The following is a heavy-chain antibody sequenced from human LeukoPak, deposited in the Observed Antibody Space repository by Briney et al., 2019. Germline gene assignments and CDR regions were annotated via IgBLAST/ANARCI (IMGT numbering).Heavy chain of an antibody. CDR3: ARQGIVVPLPEVWFDP. J-gene: IGHJ5*02. Sequence: PSETLSLTCTVSGGSISSGGYYWSWIRQPPGKGLEWIGYIYHSGSTYYNPSLKSRVTISVDRSKNQFSLKLSSVTAADTAVYYCARQGIVVPLPEVWFDPWGQGTLVTVSS. V-gene: IGHV4-30-2*01. D-gene: IGHD2-2*01. CDR2: IYHSGST. CDR1: GGSISSGGYY.